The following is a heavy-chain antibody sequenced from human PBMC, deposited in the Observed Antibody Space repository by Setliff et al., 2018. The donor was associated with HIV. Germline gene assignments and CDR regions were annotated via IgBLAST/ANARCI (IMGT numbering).Heavy chain of an antibody. V-gene: IGHV5-51*01. Sequence: PGESLKISCQGFGYSFVSYWIGWVRHRPGKGLEWMAIVYPPDSETIYSPSFQGQVTLSADKSITTVYLQWNSLKAPDTAIYYCARLSKFYDFWTPNYWGQGTLVTVSS. J-gene: IGHJ4*02. CDR3: ARLSKFYDFWTPNY. CDR2: VYPPDSET. CDR1: GYSFVSYW. D-gene: IGHD3-3*01.